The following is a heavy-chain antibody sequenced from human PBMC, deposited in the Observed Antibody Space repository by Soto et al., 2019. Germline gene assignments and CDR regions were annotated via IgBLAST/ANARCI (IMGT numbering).Heavy chain of an antibody. CDR3: AKGSGSSWYYS. V-gene: IGHV3-23*01. J-gene: IGHJ4*02. Sequence: PGGSLRLSCAASGFTFSSYGMSWVRQAPGKGLEWVSAISGSGGSTYYADSVKGRFTFSRDNSKNTLYLQMNSLRAEDTAVYYCAKGSGSSWYYSWGQGTLVPVGS. D-gene: IGHD6-13*01. CDR2: ISGSGGST. CDR1: GFTFSSYG.